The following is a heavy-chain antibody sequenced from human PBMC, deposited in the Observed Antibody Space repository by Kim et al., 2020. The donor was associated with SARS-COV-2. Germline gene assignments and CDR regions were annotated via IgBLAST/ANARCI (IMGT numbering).Heavy chain of an antibody. D-gene: IGHD3-10*01. CDR3: TTDPSNWFGELLSLNYFDY. V-gene: IGHV3-15*01. Sequence: GRFTISRDDSKNTLYLQMNSLKTEDTAVYYCTTDPSNWFGELLSLNYFDYWGQGTLVTVSS. J-gene: IGHJ4*02.